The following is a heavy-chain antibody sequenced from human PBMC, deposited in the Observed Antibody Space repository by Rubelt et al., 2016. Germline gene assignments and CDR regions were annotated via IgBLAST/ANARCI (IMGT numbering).Heavy chain of an antibody. V-gene: IGHV4-34*01. D-gene: IGHD3-16*01. J-gene: IGHJ4*02. CDR2: INHSGST. Sequence: QVQLQQWGAGLLKPSETLSLTCAVYGGSFSGYYWSWIRQPPGTGLEWIGEINHSGSTNYNPCLKVRVTISVDTSKNQCSMKLRSVTAEDTAVYYCARTSSPGGSYTNDYWGQGTLVTVSS. CDR3: ARTSSPGGSYTNDY. CDR1: GGSFSGYY.